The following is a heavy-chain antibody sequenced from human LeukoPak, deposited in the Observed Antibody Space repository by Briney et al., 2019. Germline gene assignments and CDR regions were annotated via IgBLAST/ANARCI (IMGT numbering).Heavy chain of an antibody. CDR1: GGTFSSYA. D-gene: IGHD2-15*01. CDR3: ARDAPRGCSGGSCYSDYYYGMDV. V-gene: IGHV1-69*01. Sequence: SVRVSCKASGGTFSSYAISWVRQAPGQGLEWMGGIIPIFGTANYAQKFQGRVTITADESTSTAYMELSSLRSEDTAVYYCARDAPRGCSGGSCYSDYYYGMDVWGQGTTVTVSS. CDR2: IIPIFGTA. J-gene: IGHJ6*02.